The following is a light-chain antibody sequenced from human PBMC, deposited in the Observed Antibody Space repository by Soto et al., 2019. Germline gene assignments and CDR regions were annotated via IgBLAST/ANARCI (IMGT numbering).Light chain of an antibody. V-gene: IGLV2-14*01. CDR1: SSDVGGYNY. Sequence: QSALTQPASVSGSPGQSITISCTGTSSDVGGYNYVSWYQQHPGKAPKLMIYEVSNRPSGVSNRCSGSKSGNTASLTISGLQAEDEADYYCSSYTSSSKVFVTGTKVTVL. J-gene: IGLJ1*01. CDR2: EVS. CDR3: SSYTSSSKV.